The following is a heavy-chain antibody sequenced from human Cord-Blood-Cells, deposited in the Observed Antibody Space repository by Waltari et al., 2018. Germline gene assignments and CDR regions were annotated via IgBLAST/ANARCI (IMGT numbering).Heavy chain of an antibody. V-gene: IGHV3-30-3*01. CDR3: ARDLSDPYDLGYPYFDY. CDR2: ISYDGSNK. D-gene: IGHD3-3*01. Sequence: QVQLVESGGGVVQPGRSMRLSCAASGFTFRRFAMLWVRPAPGKGLEWVAVISYDGSNKYYADAVKGRFTISRDNSKNTLYLQMNSLRAEDTAVYYCARDLSDPYDLGYPYFDYWGQGTLVTVSS. CDR1: GFTFRRFA. J-gene: IGHJ4*02.